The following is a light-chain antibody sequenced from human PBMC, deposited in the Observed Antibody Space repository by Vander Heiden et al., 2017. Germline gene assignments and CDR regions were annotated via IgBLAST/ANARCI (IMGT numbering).Light chain of an antibody. J-gene: IGKJ2*01. CDR3: QQYGSSPYT. CDR2: GAS. V-gene: IGKV3-20*01. CDR1: QSVSSSY. Sequence: EIALTQSPGTLSLSPGERATLSCRASQSVSSSYLAWYQQKPGQAPRLIICGASSRATGIPDRFSGSGSGRDFTLTISRLEPEDFAVYYCQQYGSSPYTFGQGTKLEIK.